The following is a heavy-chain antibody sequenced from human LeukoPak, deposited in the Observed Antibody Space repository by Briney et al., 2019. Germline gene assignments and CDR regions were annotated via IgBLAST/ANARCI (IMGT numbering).Heavy chain of an antibody. CDR3: ARGSGGNGCAAFDI. D-gene: IGHD1-26*01. V-gene: IGHV5-51*01. CDR1: GYSFTRNW. Sequence: GESLKFSCKGSGYSFTRNWIGWVRQMPGKGLEWMEIIYTGVAETSNTPSLEGQVTISGDKSISSAYLRWGSLMASDTAMYYCARGSGGNGCAAFDIWGQGTMVTVSS. J-gene: IGHJ3*02. CDR2: IYTGVAET.